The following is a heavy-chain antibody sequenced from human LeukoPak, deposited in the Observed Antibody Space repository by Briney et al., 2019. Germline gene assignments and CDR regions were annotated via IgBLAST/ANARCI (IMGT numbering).Heavy chain of an antibody. CDR3: ARGPVSTHGMDV. CDR1: GCTFTSYD. V-gene: IGHV1-8*01. CDR2: KNPNSGRT. D-gene: IGHD2-2*01. Sequence: ASVKVSCKASGCTFTSYDINWVRQATGQGLEWMGWKNPNSGRTGFAQKFQGRLTMTMNTSISTAYMELSSPTSEDTAVYYCARGPVSTHGMDVWGQGTTVTVSS. J-gene: IGHJ6*02.